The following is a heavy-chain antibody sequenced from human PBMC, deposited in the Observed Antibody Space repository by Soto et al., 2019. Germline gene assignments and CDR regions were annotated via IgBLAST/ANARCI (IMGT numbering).Heavy chain of an antibody. D-gene: IGHD1-26*01. CDR1: GYTFTRNP. CDR3: AREPEGGGYFDI. J-gene: IGHJ3*02. Sequence: QVQLVQSGAEVKTSGASVKVSCRASGYTFTRNPMHWVRQAPGQRLEWMGWINTANGNKKYAETFQGRVSISRDTSATTAYMELNSLRFEDTAVYYCAREPEGGGYFDIWGQGTRVTVSS. CDR2: INTANGNK. V-gene: IGHV1-3*04.